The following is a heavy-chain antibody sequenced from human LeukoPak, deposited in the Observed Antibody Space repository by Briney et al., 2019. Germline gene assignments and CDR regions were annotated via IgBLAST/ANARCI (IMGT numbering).Heavy chain of an antibody. J-gene: IGHJ3*02. CDR1: GFTFSSYA. CDR2: ISGSGGST. V-gene: IGHV3-23*01. D-gene: IGHD6-19*01. Sequence: GGSLRLSCAASGFTFSSYAMSWVRQAPGKGLEWVSAISGSGGSTYHADSVKGRFTISRDNSKNTLYLQMNSLRAEDTAIYYCAQSSGWGFHAFDIWGQGTMVTVSS. CDR3: AQSSGWGFHAFDI.